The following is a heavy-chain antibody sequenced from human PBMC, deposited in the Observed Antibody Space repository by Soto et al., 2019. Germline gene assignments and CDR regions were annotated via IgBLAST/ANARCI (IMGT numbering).Heavy chain of an antibody. V-gene: IGHV4-31*03. CDR1: GGSISRGGSY. CDR2: IYYSGSF. J-gene: IGHJ4*02. D-gene: IGHD2-8*01. Sequence: QVQLQESGPGLVKPSQTLSLTCSVSGGSISRGGSYWSWIRQRPGKGLEWIGYIYYSGSFYYTPYIKGRVIISPDKSRNQFSLKLSSMTAADPAVYYCTRYPETPTLYRRALPYLFDSWSQGSRVTVSS. CDR3: TRYPETPTLYRRALPYLFDS.